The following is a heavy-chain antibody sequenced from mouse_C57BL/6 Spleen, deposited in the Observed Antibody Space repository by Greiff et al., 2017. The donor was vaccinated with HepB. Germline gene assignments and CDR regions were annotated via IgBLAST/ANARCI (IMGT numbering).Heavy chain of an antibody. Sequence: EVKLVESGGGLVKPGGSLKLSCAASGFTFSDYGMHWVRQAPEKGLEWVAYISSGSSTIYYADKVKGRITISRDTAKNTLFLQMTSLRSEDTAMYYCARKYGYYFDYWGQGTTLTVSS. CDR2: ISSGSSTI. D-gene: IGHD2-2*01. V-gene: IGHV5-17*01. J-gene: IGHJ2*01. CDR3: ARKYGYYFDY. CDR1: GFTFSDYG.